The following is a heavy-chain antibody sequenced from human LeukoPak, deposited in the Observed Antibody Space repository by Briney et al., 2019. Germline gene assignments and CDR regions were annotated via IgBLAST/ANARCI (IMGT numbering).Heavy chain of an antibody. Sequence: ASVKVSCKASGYSFIRYHIHWVRQAPGQGLEWMGRINPNSGGTNYAQKFQGRVTMTRDTSISTAYMELSGLRSDDTAVYYCAGDRTGALFFDYWGQGTLVTVSS. V-gene: IGHV1-2*06. D-gene: IGHD2-8*02. J-gene: IGHJ4*02. CDR3: AGDRTGALFFDY. CDR1: GYSFIRYH. CDR2: INPNSGGT.